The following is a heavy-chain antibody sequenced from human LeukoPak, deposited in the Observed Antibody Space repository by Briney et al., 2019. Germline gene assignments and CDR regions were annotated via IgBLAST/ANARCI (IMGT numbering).Heavy chain of an antibody. J-gene: IGHJ4*02. Sequence: SETLSLTCAVYGGSFSGYYWSRIRQPPGKGLEWIGEINHSGSTNYNPSLNSRVTISVATSKNQFSLKLSSVTAADTAVYYCARVSVAAGVDYWGQGTLVTVSS. CDR3: ARVSVAAGVDY. CDR2: INHSGST. V-gene: IGHV4-34*01. D-gene: IGHD3-10*01. CDR1: GGSFSGYY.